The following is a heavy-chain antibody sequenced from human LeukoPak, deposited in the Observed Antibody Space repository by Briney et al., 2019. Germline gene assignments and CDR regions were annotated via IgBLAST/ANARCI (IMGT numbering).Heavy chain of an antibody. Sequence: PGGSLRLSCAASGFTLSSYEMNWVRQAPGKGLEWVSYISSSGSTIYYADSVKGRFTISRDNAKNSLYLQMNSLRAEDTAVYYCARLGRVGATLDYWGQGTLVTVSS. V-gene: IGHV3-48*03. D-gene: IGHD1-26*01. CDR2: ISSSGSTI. CDR1: GFTLSSYE. CDR3: ARLGRVGATLDY. J-gene: IGHJ4*02.